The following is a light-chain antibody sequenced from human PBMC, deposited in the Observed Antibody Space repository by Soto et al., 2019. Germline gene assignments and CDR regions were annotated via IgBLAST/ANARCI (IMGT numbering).Light chain of an antibody. J-gene: IGKJ5*01. CDR1: QSVSSN. CDR2: GAS. V-gene: IGKV3-15*01. CDR3: QQYNSWPIT. Sequence: DMVMTQSPDSLAVSLGERATINCKSSQSVSSNLAWYQQKRGQAPRLLIYGASTRATGIPGRFSGSGSGTEFTLTISGLQSEDFAVYYCQQYNSWPITFGQGTRLE.